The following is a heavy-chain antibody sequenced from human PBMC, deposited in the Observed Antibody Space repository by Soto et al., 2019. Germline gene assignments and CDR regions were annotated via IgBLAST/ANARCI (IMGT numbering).Heavy chain of an antibody. CDR3: ARELQYYYDSSGYYSY. J-gene: IGHJ4*02. CDR1: GGTFSSYA. CDR2: IIPIFGTA. V-gene: IGHV1-69*05. Sequence: QVQLVQSGAEVKKPGSSVKVSCKASGGTFSSYAISWVRQAPGQGLEWMGGIIPIFGTANYAQKFQGRVTITXXEXTXXAYMELSSLRSEDTAVYYCARELQYYYDSSGYYSYWGQGTLVTVSS. D-gene: IGHD3-22*01.